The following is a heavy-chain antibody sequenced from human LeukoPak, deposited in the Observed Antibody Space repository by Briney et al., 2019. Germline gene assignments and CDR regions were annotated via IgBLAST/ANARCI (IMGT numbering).Heavy chain of an antibody. V-gene: IGHV4-34*01. CDR2: INHSGST. J-gene: IGHJ6*02. D-gene: IGHD1/OR15-1a*01. CDR1: GGSFSGYY. CDR3: ARDEQRGYYYGMDV. Sequence: PSETLSLTCAVYGGSFSGYYWSWSRQPPGKGLEWIGEINHSGSTNYNPSLKSRVTISVDTSKNQFSLKLSSVTAADTAVYYCARDEQRGYYYGMDVWGQGTTVTVSS.